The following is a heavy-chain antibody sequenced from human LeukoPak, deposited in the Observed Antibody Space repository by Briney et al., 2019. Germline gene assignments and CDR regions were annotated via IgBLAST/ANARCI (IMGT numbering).Heavy chain of an antibody. D-gene: IGHD1-7*01. V-gene: IGHV1-2*02. CDR2: INPNSGGT. CDR3: ARDPRGLELARQGYFDY. CDR1: GYTFTSYA. J-gene: IGHJ4*02. Sequence: GASVKVSCKASGYTFTSYAMHWVRQAPGQGLEWMGWINPNSGGTNYAQKFQGRVTMTRDTSISTAYMELSRLRSDDTAVYYCARDPRGLELARQGYFDYWGQGTLVTVSS.